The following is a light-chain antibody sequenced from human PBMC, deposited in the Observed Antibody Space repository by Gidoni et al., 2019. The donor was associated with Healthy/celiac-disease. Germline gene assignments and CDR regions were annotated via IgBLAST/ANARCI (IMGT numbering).Light chain of an antibody. CDR2: DAS. CDR1: QSVSSY. V-gene: IGKV3-11*01. Sequence: EIVLTQSPATLSLSPGESATLTCRASQSVSSYLAWSQQKPGQAPRLLIYDASNRATGIPARFSVSGSGTDFTLPISSLEPEDFAVYYCQQRSNWPPMYTFGQGTKLEIK. CDR3: QQRSNWPPMYT. J-gene: IGKJ2*01.